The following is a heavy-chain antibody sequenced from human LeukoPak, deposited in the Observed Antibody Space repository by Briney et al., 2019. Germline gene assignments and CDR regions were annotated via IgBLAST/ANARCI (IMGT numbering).Heavy chain of an antibody. CDR1: GFTFSSYA. J-gene: IGHJ4*02. D-gene: IGHD5-24*01. CDR2: ISSNGGST. V-gene: IGHV3-64*01. Sequence: PGGSLRLPCAASGFTFSSYAMHWVRQAPGKGLEYVSAISSNGGSTYYANSVKGRFTISRDNAKNSLYLQMNSLRAEDTAVYYCAREGARWLQYLFDYWGQGTLVTVSS. CDR3: AREGARWLQYLFDY.